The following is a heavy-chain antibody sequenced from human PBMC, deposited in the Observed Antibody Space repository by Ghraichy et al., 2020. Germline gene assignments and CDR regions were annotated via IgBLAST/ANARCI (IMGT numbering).Heavy chain of an antibody. CDR3: VRYDYGFLGGAFDP. D-gene: IGHD3-10*01. V-gene: IGHV4-39*07. CDR2: VYYGGST. J-gene: IGHJ5*02. CDR1: GASLNSRGSY. Sequence: ETLSLTCSVSGASLNSRGSYWGWIRQPPGKGLEWIASVYYGGSTYYNPSLRSRVTISEDTSRNQIYLSLNAVTAADTAIYYCVRYDYGFLGGAFDPWGQGTRVTVSS.